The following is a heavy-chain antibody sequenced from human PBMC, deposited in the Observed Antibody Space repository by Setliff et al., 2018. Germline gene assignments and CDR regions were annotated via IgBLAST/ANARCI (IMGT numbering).Heavy chain of an antibody. CDR2: IYSGTST. CDR3: AREAGYSSSWHFNL. D-gene: IGHD6-13*01. CDR1: GGSISSSNYY. V-gene: IGHV4-61*09. J-gene: IGHJ4*02. Sequence: SETLSLTCTVSGGSISSSNYYWSWIRQPAGKGLEWIGYIYSGTSTNINPSLKSRVAISADTSKNLFSLKLTSMTASDTAMYYCAREAGYSSSWHFNLWGPGTLVTVSS.